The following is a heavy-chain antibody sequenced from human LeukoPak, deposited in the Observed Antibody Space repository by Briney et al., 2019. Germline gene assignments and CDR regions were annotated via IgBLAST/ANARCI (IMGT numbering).Heavy chain of an antibody. Sequence: ASVKVSCKASGYSFTSYGISWVRQAPGQGLEWMGIINPSGGSTSYAQKFQGRVTMTRDTSTSTVYMELSSLRSEDTAVYYCARDIFYGSGNDAFDIWGQGTMVTVSS. CDR2: INPSGGST. CDR3: ARDIFYGSGNDAFDI. J-gene: IGHJ3*02. V-gene: IGHV1-46*03. D-gene: IGHD3-10*01. CDR1: GYSFTSYG.